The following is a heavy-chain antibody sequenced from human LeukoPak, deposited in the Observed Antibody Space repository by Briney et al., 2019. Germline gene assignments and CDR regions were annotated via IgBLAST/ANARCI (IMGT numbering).Heavy chain of an antibody. CDR3: ARLRGGDYSSYNWFDP. CDR2: IYYSGST. J-gene: IGHJ5*02. D-gene: IGHD2-21*02. CDR1: GGSISSYY. V-gene: IGHV4-59*01. Sequence: SETLSLTCTVSGGSISSYYWSWIRQPPGKGLEWIGYIYYSGSTNYNPSLKSRVTISVDTSKNHFSQKLSSVTAADTAVYYCARLRGGDYSSYNWFDPWGQGTLVTVSS.